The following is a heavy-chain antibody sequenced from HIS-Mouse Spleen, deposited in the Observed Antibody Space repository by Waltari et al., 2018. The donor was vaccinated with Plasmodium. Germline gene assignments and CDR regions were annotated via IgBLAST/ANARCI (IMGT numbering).Heavy chain of an antibody. V-gene: IGHV4-39*07. CDR3: ARDRITGTSYFDY. Sequence: QLQLQESGPGLVKPSETLSPTCTVSGGSISSSSSYWGWLRQPPGTGLEWIGSIYYSGSTYYNPSLKSRVTISVDTSKNQFSLKLSSVTAADTAVYYCARDRITGTSYFDYWGQGTLVTVSS. CDR2: IYYSGST. J-gene: IGHJ4*02. CDR1: GGSISSSSSY. D-gene: IGHD1-7*01.